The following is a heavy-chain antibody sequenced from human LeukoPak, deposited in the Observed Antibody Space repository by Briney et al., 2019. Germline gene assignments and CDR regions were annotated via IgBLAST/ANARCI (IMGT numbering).Heavy chain of an antibody. V-gene: IGHV3-23*01. D-gene: IGHD2-21*02. CDR1: GFTFSSYA. CDR3: ARDDVAYCGTDCYWGAY. J-gene: IGHJ4*02. Sequence: GSLRLSCAASGFTFSSYAMNWVRQAPGKGLEWVSGITASGGSTYYADSVKGRFTISRDKSKDTLYLQMNSLRAEDTAVYYCARDDVAYCGTDCYWGAYWGQGTLVTVSS. CDR2: ITASGGST.